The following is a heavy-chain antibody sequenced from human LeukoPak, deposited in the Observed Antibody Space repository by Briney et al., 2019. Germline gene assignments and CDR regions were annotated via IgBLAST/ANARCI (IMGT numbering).Heavy chain of an antibody. V-gene: IGHV1-2*02. Sequence: ASVKVSCKASGYTLTDHYIHWVRRAPGQGLEWMGWIIPNTGGTSFAQKFQGRVTMTRDTSISTAYMELSSLTPDDTAVYYCARGGYGLGSGGYWGQGTPVTVSS. D-gene: IGHD3-10*01. CDR2: IIPNTGGT. CDR1: GYTLTDHY. CDR3: ARGGYGLGSGGY. J-gene: IGHJ4*02.